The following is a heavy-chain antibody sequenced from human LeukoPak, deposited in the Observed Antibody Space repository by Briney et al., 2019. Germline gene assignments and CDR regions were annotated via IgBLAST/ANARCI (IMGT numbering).Heavy chain of an antibody. V-gene: IGHV4-39*07. CDR1: GDSFSSNSYY. CDR3: ASLYGSGSYYPSDY. J-gene: IGHJ4*02. Sequence: SETLSVTCTVSGDSFSSNSYYWAWIRQPPGKGLECIGGIQYSGSTYYTPSLKSRVTISVDTSKNQFSLKLTSVTAADTAVYYCASLYGSGSYYPSDYWGQGTLVTVSS. CDR2: IQYSGST. D-gene: IGHD3-10*01.